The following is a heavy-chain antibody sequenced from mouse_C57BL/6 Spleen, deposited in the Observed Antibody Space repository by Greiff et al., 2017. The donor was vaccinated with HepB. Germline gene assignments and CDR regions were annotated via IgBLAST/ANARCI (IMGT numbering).Heavy chain of an antibody. V-gene: IGHV2-2*01. Sequence: QVQLKESGPGLVQPSQRLSIPCTVSGFSLTSYGVHWVRQSPGKGLEWLGVLWSGGSTDYNAAFLSRRSISNDNSKSQVFFKMNSLQDDETAIYYCARNRVRGQDPAYLDYWGQGTTLTVSS. D-gene: IGHD3-3*01. CDR1: GFSLTSYG. CDR3: ARNRVRGQDPAYLDY. CDR2: LWSGGST. J-gene: IGHJ2*01.